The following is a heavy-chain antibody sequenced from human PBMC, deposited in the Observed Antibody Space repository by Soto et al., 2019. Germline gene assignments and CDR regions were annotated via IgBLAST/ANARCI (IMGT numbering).Heavy chain of an antibody. CDR2: IDWDDDK. V-gene: IGHV2-70*01. CDR3: ARGKGYTYGYDY. J-gene: IGHJ4*02. Sequence: SGPTLVNPTQTLTLTCTFSGFSLSTSGMCVSWIRQPPGRALEWLAVIDWDDDKYYSTPLKTRLTISKDTSKNQVVLTMTNMDPVDTATYYCARGKGYTYGYDYWGQGTLVTVSS. CDR1: GFSLSTSGMC. D-gene: IGHD5-18*01.